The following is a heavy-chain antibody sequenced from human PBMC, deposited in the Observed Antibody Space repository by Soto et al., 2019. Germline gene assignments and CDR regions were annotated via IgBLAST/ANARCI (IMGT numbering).Heavy chain of an antibody. CDR3: AKDVPMVRGVFDY. J-gene: IGHJ4*02. CDR2: ISGSGGST. CDR1: GFTFSSYA. V-gene: IGHV3-23*01. D-gene: IGHD3-10*01. Sequence: GGSLILSCAASGFTFSSYAMSRVRHAPGKGLEWVSAISGSGGSTYYADSVKGRFTISRDNSKNTLYLQMNSLRAEDTAVYYCAKDVPMVRGVFDYWGQGTLVTVSS.